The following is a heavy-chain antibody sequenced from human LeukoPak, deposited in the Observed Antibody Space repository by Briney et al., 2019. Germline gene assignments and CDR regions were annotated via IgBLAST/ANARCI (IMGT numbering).Heavy chain of an antibody. Sequence: GASVKVSCNASRYTFTGYYMHWVRQAPGQGLEWMGRIIPSFGSANYAQKFQGRVTITTDESTSTAYMELSSLRSEDTAVYYCAREYYDTSHYYFDYWGQGTLVTVSS. D-gene: IGHD3-22*01. CDR1: RYTFTGYY. CDR2: IIPSFGSA. CDR3: AREYYDTSHYYFDY. V-gene: IGHV1-69*05. J-gene: IGHJ4*02.